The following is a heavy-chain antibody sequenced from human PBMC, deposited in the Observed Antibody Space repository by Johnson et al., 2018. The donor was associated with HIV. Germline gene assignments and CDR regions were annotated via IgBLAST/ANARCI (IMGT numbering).Heavy chain of an antibody. V-gene: IGHV3-66*01. CDR1: GFTFDDYA. CDR3: ARDQSNGWNRGAFDI. Sequence: VQLVESGGSVVRPGGSLRLSCAASGFTFDDYAMSWVRQAPGKGLEWVSVIYSGGSTYYADSVKGRFTISRDNSKNTLYLHMNSLRAEDTAVYYCARDQSNGWNRGAFDIWGQGTVVTVSS. J-gene: IGHJ3*02. D-gene: IGHD6-19*01. CDR2: IYSGGST.